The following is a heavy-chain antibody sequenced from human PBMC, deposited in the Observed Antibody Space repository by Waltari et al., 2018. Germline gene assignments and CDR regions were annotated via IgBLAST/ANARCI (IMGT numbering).Heavy chain of an antibody. Sequence: EVQLVESGGGLIQPGGYLRRSCAASGFNTNYNYMTWDRQATGKGLEWVSVIYRGGRTDYPLSMKGRVTISRDTYKNLVFLEMKSLRAEDTAVYYCARGETAVLDYWGHGTLVTVSS. CDR2: IYRGGRT. D-gene: IGHD6-6*01. V-gene: IGHV3-53*01. CDR3: ARGETAVLDY. J-gene: IGHJ4*01. CDR1: GFNTNYNY.